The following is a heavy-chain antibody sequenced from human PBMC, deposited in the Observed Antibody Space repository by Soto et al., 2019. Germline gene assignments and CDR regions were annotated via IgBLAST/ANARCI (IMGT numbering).Heavy chain of an antibody. CDR1: AYTFTSYS. J-gene: IGHJ4*02. CDR3: ARVGYCTNGVCWGPIFDY. CDR2: ISAYNGNT. D-gene: IGHD2-8*01. Sequence: ASVKVSCKASAYTFTSYSIRWVRQAPGQGLERMGWISAYNGNTNYAQKLQGRVTMTTDTSTSTAYMELRSLRSDDTAVYYCARVGYCTNGVCWGPIFDYWGQGTLVTSPQ. V-gene: IGHV1-18*04.